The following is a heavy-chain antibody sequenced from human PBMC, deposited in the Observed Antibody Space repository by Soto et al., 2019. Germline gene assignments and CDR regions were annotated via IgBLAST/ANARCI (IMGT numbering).Heavy chain of an antibody. Sequence: QVQLVQSGAEVKKPGSSVKVSCKASGGTFSSYTISWVRQAPGQGLEWMGRIIPILGIANYAQKFQGRVTITADKSTSTAYMELSSLRSEDTAVYYCARDASYFAWLPHFDYWGQGTLVTVSS. CDR1: GGTFSSYT. CDR3: ARDASYFAWLPHFDY. D-gene: IGHD3-9*01. V-gene: IGHV1-69*08. CDR2: IIPILGIA. J-gene: IGHJ4*02.